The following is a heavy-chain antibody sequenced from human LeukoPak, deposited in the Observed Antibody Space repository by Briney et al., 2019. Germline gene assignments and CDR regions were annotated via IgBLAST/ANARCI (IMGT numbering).Heavy chain of an antibody. Sequence: SETLSLTCTVSGGSVSSGSYYWSWIRQPPGKGLEWIGEINHSGSTNYNPSLKSRVTISVDTSKNQFSLKLSSVTAADTAVYYCAGDILTGYSYWGQGTLVTVSS. CDR1: GGSVSSGSYY. CDR3: AGDILTGYSY. D-gene: IGHD3-9*01. J-gene: IGHJ4*02. V-gene: IGHV4-39*07. CDR2: INHSGST.